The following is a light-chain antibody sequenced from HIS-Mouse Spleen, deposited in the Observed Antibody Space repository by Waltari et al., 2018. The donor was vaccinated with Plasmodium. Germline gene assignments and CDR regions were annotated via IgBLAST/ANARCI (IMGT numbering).Light chain of an antibody. J-gene: IGKJ5*01. CDR2: DAS. Sequence: DIQMTQSPSSLPASVGDRVTITCQASQDISNYLNWYQQKPGKAPKLLIYDASNLETGVPSRFSGSGSGTDFTSTISSLQPEDIATYYCQQYDNLPITFGQGTRLEIK. CDR3: QQYDNLPIT. CDR1: QDISNY. V-gene: IGKV1-33*01.